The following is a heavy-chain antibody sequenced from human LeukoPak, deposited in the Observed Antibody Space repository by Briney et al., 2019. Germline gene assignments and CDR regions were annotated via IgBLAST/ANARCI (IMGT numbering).Heavy chain of an antibody. Sequence: SVKVSCKASGGTFSSYAISWVRQASGQGREWMGRIIPFHSIANYAQNLQGRVMITEDKSKRTDYMELSSLRSEDTAVYYCGRVVYCRGIDSSGLVHAFDIWGQGTMVTVSS. CDR1: GGTFSSYA. CDR3: GRVVYCRGIDSSGLVHAFDI. CDR2: IIPFHSIA. V-gene: IGHV1-69*04. D-gene: IGHD3-22*01. J-gene: IGHJ3*02.